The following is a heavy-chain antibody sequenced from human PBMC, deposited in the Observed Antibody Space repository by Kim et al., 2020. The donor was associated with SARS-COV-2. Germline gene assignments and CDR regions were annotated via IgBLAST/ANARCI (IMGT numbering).Heavy chain of an antibody. D-gene: IGHD6-6*01. J-gene: IGHJ5*02. CDR2: INHSGST. CDR3: ASMYSSSSELFNWFDP. CDR1: GGSFSGYY. Sequence: SETLSLTCAVYGGSFSGYYWSWIRQPPGKGLEWIGEINHSGSTNYNPSLKSRVTISVDTSKNQFSLKLSSVTAADTAVYYCASMYSSSSELFNWFDPWGQGTLVTVSS. V-gene: IGHV4-34*01.